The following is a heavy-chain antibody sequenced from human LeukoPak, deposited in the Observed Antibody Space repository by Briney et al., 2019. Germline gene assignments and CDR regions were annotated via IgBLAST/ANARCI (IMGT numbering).Heavy chain of an antibody. CDR2: INPDGSTT. CDR1: GFTFSRDS. Sequence: GGSLRLSCAASGFTFSRDSMHWVRQSPGKGLVWLSRINPDGSTTNYADSVKGRFTISRDNAKNTLYLQMNSLRDEDAAVYYCASDVGYKFDYWGQGTLVTFSS. V-gene: IGHV3-74*01. CDR3: ASDVGYKFDY. D-gene: IGHD5-24*01. J-gene: IGHJ4*02.